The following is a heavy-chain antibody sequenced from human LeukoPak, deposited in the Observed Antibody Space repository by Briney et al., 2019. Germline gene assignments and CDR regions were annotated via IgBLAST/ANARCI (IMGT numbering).Heavy chain of an antibody. D-gene: IGHD5-18*01. CDR2: ISSSGSTI. J-gene: IGHJ4*02. CDR3: ARHARYSYGLYYFDY. V-gene: IGHV3-48*03. CDR1: GFTFSNYE. Sequence: PGGSLRLSCAASGFTFSNYEMNWVRQAPGKGLEWVSYISSSGSTIYYADSVKGRFTISRDNAKNSLYLQMNSLRAEDTAIYYCARHARYSYGLYYFDYWGQGTLVTVSS.